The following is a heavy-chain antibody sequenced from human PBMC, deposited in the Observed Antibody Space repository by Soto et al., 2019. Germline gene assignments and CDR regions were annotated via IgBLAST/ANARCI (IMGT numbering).Heavy chain of an antibody. V-gene: IGHV1-69*13. CDR2: IIPIFGTA. Sequence: SVKVSCKASGWTFNSYAISWVGQAGGQGREWMGGIIPIFGTANYAQKFQGRVTITADESTSTAYMEVSSLRSEDTAVYYCVRDGTIYDSGGYYYIYWGQGTLVTVSS. CDR1: GWTFNSYA. J-gene: IGHJ4*02. D-gene: IGHD3-22*01. CDR3: VRDGTIYDSGGYYYIY.